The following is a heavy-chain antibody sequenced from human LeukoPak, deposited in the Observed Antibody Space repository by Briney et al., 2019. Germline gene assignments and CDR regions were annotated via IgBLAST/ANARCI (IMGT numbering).Heavy chain of an antibody. D-gene: IGHD6-19*01. CDR3: ASGSGWGLGNAFDI. CDR2: IKQDGSAK. J-gene: IGHJ3*02. Sequence: GGSLRLSCAASGFPFSSHWLNWVRQAPGKGLEWVANIKQDGSAKYYVDSVKGRFTISRDNAKNSLYLQMNSLRAEDTGVYYCASGSGWGLGNAFDIWGQGTMVTVSS. CDR1: GFPFSSHW. V-gene: IGHV3-7*01.